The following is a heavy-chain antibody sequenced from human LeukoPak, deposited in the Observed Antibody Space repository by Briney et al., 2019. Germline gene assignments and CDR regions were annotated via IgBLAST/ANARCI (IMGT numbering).Heavy chain of an antibody. CDR1: GFTSSSHS. CDR2: ISYGGSSE. V-gene: IGHV3-30*09. D-gene: IGHD3-16*01. CDR3: AKGVDY. Sequence: GGSLRLSCVASGFTSSSHSMHWVRQAPGKGLEWVAFISYGGSSESYADSVQGRFAISRDNSKNTLYLQMNSLTAEDTAVYYCAKGVDYWGQGTLVTVSS. J-gene: IGHJ4*02.